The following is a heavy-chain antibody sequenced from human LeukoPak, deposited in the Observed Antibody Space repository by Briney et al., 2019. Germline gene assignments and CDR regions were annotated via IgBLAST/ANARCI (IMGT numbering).Heavy chain of an antibody. CDR3: ARDTPAAYTRYFDN. V-gene: IGHV3-66*01. J-gene: IGHJ4*02. CDR1: GFSVTVNS. D-gene: IGHD1-14*01. CDR2: IYGGDST. Sequence: GGSLRLSCAASGFSVTVNSMSWVRQAPGKGLEWVSVIYGGDSTDYADSVRGRFTISRDYSKNTLYLQINNLRAEDTAVYYCARDTPAAYTRYFDNWGQGTLVTVSS.